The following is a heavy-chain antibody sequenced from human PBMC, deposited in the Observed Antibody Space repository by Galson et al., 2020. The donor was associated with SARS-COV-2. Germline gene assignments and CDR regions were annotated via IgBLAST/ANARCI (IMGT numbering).Heavy chain of an antibody. Sequence: ASVKVSCKASGYTFTNYDINWVRQATGQGLEWMGWMNPKSGNTGYVQKFQGRVAMTRGTSTSTAYLELNSLRSEDTAVYYCARVWERGFSYGNWFDPWGQGTLVTVSS. V-gene: IGHV1-8*01. CDR3: ARVWERGFSYGNWFDP. J-gene: IGHJ5*02. D-gene: IGHD5-18*01. CDR2: MNPKSGNT. CDR1: GYTFTNYD.